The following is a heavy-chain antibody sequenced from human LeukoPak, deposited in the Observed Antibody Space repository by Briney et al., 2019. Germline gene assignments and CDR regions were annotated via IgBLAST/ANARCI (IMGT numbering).Heavy chain of an antibody. CDR3: ARDRSYYDSSGYYPAYYYGMDV. CDR1: GFTFSSYW. J-gene: IGHJ6*02. Sequence: PGGSLRLSCAASGFTFSSYWMSWVRQAPGKGLEWVANIKQDGSVKYYVDSVKGRFTISRDNAKNSLYLQMNSLRAEDTAVYYCARDRSYYDSSGYYPAYYYGMDVWGQGTTVTVSS. D-gene: IGHD3-22*01. CDR2: IKQDGSVK. V-gene: IGHV3-7*01.